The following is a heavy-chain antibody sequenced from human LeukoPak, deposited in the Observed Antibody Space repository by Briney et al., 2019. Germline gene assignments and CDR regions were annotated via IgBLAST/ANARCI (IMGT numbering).Heavy chain of an antibody. CDR1: GFTFSSYA. CDR2: ISYDGSNK. Sequence: GGSLRLSCAASGFTFSSYAMHWVRQAPGKGLEWVAVISYDGSNKYYADSVKGRFTISRDNSKNTLYLQMNSLRAEDTAVYYCARDPSYSGYDSLDYWGQGTLVTVSS. V-gene: IGHV3-30*04. D-gene: IGHD5-12*01. CDR3: ARDPSYSGYDSLDY. J-gene: IGHJ4*02.